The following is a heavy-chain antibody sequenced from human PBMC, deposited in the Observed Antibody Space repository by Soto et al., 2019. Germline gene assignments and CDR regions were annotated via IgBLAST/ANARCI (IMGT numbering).Heavy chain of an antibody. J-gene: IGHJ6*02. V-gene: IGHV4-34*01. CDR2: INHSGST. D-gene: IGHD3-10*01. CDR3: ARGHMVRGYYYYYGMDV. CDR1: GGSFRGYY. Sequence: PSETLSLTCAVYGGSFRGYYWSWIRQPPGKGLEWIGEINHSGSTNHNPSLKSRVTISVDTSKNQFSLKLSSVTAADTAVYYCARGHMVRGYYYYYGMDVWGQGTTVTVSS.